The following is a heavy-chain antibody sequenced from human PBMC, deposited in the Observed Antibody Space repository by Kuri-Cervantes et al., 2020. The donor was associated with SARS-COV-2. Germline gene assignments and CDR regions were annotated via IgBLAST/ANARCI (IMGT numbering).Heavy chain of an antibody. J-gene: IGHJ4*02. D-gene: IGHD4-11*01. CDR2: IKQDGSEK. V-gene: IGHV3-7*05. Sequence: GGSLRLSCAASGFTFSSYWMSWVRQAPGKGLEWVANIKQDGSEKYYVDSVKGRFTISRDNAKNSPYLQMNSLRAEDTAVYYCARVQDYYSNSQFDYWGQGTLVTVSS. CDR1: GFTFSSYW. CDR3: ARVQDYYSNSQFDY.